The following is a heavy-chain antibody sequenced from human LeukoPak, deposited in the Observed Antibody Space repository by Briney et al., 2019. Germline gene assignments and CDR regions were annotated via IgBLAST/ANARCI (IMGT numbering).Heavy chain of an antibody. D-gene: IGHD6-19*01. CDR1: GFTFSSYG. CDR2: IWYDGSNK. CDR3: AKDGYSSGWSWFDP. J-gene: IGHJ5*02. Sequence: GGSLSLSCAASGFTFSSYGMHWVRQAPGKGLEWVAVIWYDGSNKYYADSVKGRFTISRDNSKNTLYLQMNSLRAEDTAVYYCAKDGYSSGWSWFDPWGQGTLVTVSS. V-gene: IGHV3-33*06.